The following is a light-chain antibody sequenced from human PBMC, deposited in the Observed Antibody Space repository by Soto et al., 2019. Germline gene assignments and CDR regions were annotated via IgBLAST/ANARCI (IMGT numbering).Light chain of an antibody. Sequence: EIVLTQSPGTLSLSPGERATLSCRASQSVSSSYLAWHQQKPGQAPGLLIYGASSRATGIPDRFSGSGSGTDFTLTISRLEPEDFAVYYCQQYGSSPGTFGGGTKVEIK. CDR1: QSVSSSY. CDR3: QQYGSSPGT. CDR2: GAS. V-gene: IGKV3-20*01. J-gene: IGKJ4*01.